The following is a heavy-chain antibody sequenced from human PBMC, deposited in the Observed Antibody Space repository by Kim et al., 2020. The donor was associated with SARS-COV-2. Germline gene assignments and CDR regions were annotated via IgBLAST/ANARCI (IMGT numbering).Heavy chain of an antibody. J-gene: IGHJ4*02. CDR3: GREHLATGWPLDY. Sequence: YADSVKGRFTISRDNGKNTVYLQMNSLRVEDTAVYYCGREHLATGWPLDYWGQGTLVTVSP. D-gene: IGHD6-19*01. V-gene: IGHV3-74*01.